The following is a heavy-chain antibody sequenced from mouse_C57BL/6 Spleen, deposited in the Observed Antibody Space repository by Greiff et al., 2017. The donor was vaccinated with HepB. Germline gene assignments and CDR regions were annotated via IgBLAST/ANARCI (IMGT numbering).Heavy chain of an antibody. CDR2: ISTGGGST. CDR3: ASSYYGSSYDAMDY. Sequence: DVQLVESGGGLVQPGGSLKLSCAASGFTFSDYYMYWVRQTPEKRLEWVAYISTGGGSTYYPDTVKGRFTISRDNAKNTMYLQMSRLKSEDTAMYYFASSYYGSSYDAMDYWGQGTSVTVSS. CDR1: GFTFSDYY. V-gene: IGHV5-12*01. D-gene: IGHD1-1*01. J-gene: IGHJ4*01.